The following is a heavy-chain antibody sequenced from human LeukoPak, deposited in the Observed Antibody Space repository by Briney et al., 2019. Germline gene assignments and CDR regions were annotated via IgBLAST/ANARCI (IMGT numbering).Heavy chain of an antibody. D-gene: IGHD6-19*01. CDR2: ISSSSSYI. J-gene: IGHJ5*02. CDR1: GFTFSSYS. CDR3: ARSDSSGWYPEYDP. V-gene: IGHV3-21*01. Sequence: PGGSLRLSCAASGFTFSSYSMNWVCQAPGKGLEWVSSISSSSSYIYYADSVKGRFTISRDNAKNSLYLQMNSLRAEDTAVYYCARSDSSGWYPEYDPWGQGTLVTVSS.